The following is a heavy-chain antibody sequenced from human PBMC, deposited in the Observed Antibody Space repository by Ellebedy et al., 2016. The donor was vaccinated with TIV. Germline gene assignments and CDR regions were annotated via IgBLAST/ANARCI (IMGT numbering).Heavy chain of an antibody. Sequence: ASVKVSXKASGYTFTSYGISWVRQAPGQGLEWMGWISAYNGNTNYAQKLQGRVTMTTDTSTSTAYMELRSLRSDDTAVYYCARVDDFWSDYTPDGYYYYMDVWGKGTTVTVSS. V-gene: IGHV1-18*01. D-gene: IGHD3-3*01. CDR1: GYTFTSYG. J-gene: IGHJ6*03. CDR2: ISAYNGNT. CDR3: ARVDDFWSDYTPDGYYYYMDV.